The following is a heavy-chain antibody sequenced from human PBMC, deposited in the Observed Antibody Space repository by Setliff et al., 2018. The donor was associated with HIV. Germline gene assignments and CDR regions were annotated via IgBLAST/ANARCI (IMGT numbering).Heavy chain of an antibody. D-gene: IGHD5-18*01. CDR2: IYSSGST. CDR3: ARHWGIRGYSS. V-gene: IGHV4-4*09. Sequence: SETLSLTCTVSGGSISGHYWSWIRQPPGRGLEWIGYIYSSGSTNFNPPLQSRVTISVDTSKNQFSLKLSSVTAADTAVYYCARHWGIRGYSSWGQGTLVTVSS. CDR1: GGSISGHY. J-gene: IGHJ5*02.